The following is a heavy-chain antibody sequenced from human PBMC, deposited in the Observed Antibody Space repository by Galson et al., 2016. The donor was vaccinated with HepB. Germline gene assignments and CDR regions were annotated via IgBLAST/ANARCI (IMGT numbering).Heavy chain of an antibody. Sequence: SLRLSCAASGFTFSSYAMHWVRQAPGKGLEWVAVISYDGRYKYYADSVTGRFTISRDNSKNTVYMQMNSLRAEDTAVYYCARDGQNWNDELDNWGLGTLVTVSS. D-gene: IGHD1-1*01. CDR2: ISYDGRYK. CDR3: ARDGQNWNDELDN. CDR1: GFTFSSYA. J-gene: IGHJ4*02. V-gene: IGHV3-30*04.